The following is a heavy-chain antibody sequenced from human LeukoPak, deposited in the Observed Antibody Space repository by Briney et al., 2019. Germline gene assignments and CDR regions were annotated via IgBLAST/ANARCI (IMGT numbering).Heavy chain of an antibody. Sequence: GGSLRLSCTASGFTFGDYAMSWVRQAPGKGLEWVGFIRSKAYGGTTEYAASVKGRFTIPRDDSKSIAYLQMNSLKTEDTAVYYCTRDRFGSGRSRGDYYYYYMDVWGKGTTVTISS. CDR1: GFTFGDYA. CDR3: TRDRFGSGRSRGDYYYYYMDV. J-gene: IGHJ6*03. V-gene: IGHV3-49*04. D-gene: IGHD3-10*01. CDR2: IRSKAYGGTT.